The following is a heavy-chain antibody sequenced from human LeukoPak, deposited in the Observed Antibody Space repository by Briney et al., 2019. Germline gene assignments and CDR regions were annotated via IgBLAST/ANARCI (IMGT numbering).Heavy chain of an antibody. CDR1: GFTFSSYD. Sequence: GGSLRLSCAASGFTFSSYDMHWVRQATGKGLEWVSAIGTAGDTYYPGSVKGRFTISRENAKNSLYLQMNSLSAGDTAVYYCARDGLVRYGSGKRYYMDVWGKGTTVTVSS. CDR3: ARDGLVRYGSGKRYYMDV. D-gene: IGHD3-10*01. V-gene: IGHV3-13*01. CDR2: IGTAGDT. J-gene: IGHJ6*03.